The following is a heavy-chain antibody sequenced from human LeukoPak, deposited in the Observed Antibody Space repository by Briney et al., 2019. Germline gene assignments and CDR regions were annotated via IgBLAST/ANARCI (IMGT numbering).Heavy chain of an antibody. Sequence: SETLSLTCTVSGGSISSYYWSWIRQPPGKGLEWIGYIYYTGSTNYNPSVKSRVTISVDTSKNQFSLKLSSVTAADTAVYYCARSYYYDSSSLLGSYWGQGTLVTVSS. CDR1: GGSISSYY. CDR2: IYYTGST. V-gene: IGHV4-59*01. D-gene: IGHD3-22*01. CDR3: ARSYYYDSSSLLGSY. J-gene: IGHJ4*02.